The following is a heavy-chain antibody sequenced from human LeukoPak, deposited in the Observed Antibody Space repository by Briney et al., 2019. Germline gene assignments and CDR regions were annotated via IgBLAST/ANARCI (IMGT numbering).Heavy chain of an antibody. CDR3: ARLSRYCSGGSCYRDWFDP. J-gene: IGHJ5*02. V-gene: IGHV5-51*01. D-gene: IGHD2-15*01. CDR2: IYPGDSDT. CDR1: GYRFTSYW. Sequence: GESLKISCKGSGYRFTSYWIGWVRQMPGKGLEWMGIIYPGDSDTRYSPSFQGQVTISADKSISTAYLQWSSLKASDTAMYYCARLSRYCSGGSCYRDWFDPWGQGTLVTVSS.